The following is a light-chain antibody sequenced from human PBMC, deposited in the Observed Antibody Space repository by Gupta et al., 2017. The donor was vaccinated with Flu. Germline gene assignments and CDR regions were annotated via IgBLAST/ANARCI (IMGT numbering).Light chain of an antibody. V-gene: IGLV2-14*01. CDR3: SAYTSSSNRV. CDR1: SSDVGGYNY. CDR2: EVS. J-gene: IGLJ3*02. Sequence: QSALTQPASVSGSPGQSITISCTGTSSDVGGYNYVSWYQKHPCNAHKLMIYEVSKSTAGGANRFSGSKAGNTASLTISERQAEDEADYYGSAYTSSSNRVFGGGTKLTVL.